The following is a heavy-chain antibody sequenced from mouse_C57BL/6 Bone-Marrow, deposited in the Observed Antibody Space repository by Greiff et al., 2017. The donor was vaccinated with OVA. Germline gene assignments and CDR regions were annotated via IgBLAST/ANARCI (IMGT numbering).Heavy chain of an antibody. CDR2: IDPENGDT. Sequence: EVQLQQSGAELVRPGASVKLSCTASGFNIKDDYMHWVKQRPEQGLEWIGWIDPENGDTEYASKFQGKATITADTSSNTAYLQLSSLTSKDTAVYYCTTRNYYGSSSFAYWGQGTLVTVSA. V-gene: IGHV14-4*01. CDR1: GFNIKDDY. J-gene: IGHJ3*01. CDR3: TTRNYYGSSSFAY. D-gene: IGHD1-1*01.